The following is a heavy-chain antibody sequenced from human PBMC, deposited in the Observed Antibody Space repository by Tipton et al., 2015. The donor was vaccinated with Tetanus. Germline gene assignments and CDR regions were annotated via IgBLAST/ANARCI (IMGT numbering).Heavy chain of an antibody. CDR2: IYYSGST. J-gene: IGHJ6*02. V-gene: IGHV4-59*01. CDR3: ARDRGLTTSGGIGMDV. CDR1: GGSISSYY. Sequence: TLSLTCTVSGGSISSYYWSWIRQPPGKGLEWIGYIYYSGSTNYNPSLKSRVTISVDTSKNQFSLKLTSVTAVDTAVYYCARDRGLTTSGGIGMDVWGQGTTVTVSS. D-gene: IGHD4-17*01.